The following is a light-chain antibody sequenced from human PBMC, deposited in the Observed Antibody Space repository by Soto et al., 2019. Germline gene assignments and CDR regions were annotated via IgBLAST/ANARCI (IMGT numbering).Light chain of an antibody. CDR1: QSVDRY. V-gene: IGKV3-11*01. CDR2: DAS. CDR3: QQRKYWPPIT. Sequence: ETVLTQSPATLSLSPGERATLSCRASQSVDRYLAWYQQKPGQAPRLLIYDASNRATGIPARFSGSGSGTDFSLTITSLEPEEFAVYYCQQRKYWPPITFGQGTRLQIK. J-gene: IGKJ5*01.